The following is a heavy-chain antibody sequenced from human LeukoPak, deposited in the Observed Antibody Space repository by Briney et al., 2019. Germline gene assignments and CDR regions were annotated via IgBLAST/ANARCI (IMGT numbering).Heavy chain of an antibody. CDR2: INPNSGGT. Sequence: ASVKVSFKASGYTFTGYYMHWVRQAPGQGLEWMGWINPNSGGTNYAQKFQGRVTMTRDMSISTAYMELSRLRSDDTAVYYCARTFRLLWFGEFPFDYWGQGTLVTVSS. CDR3: ARTFRLLWFGEFPFDY. CDR1: GYTFTGYY. V-gene: IGHV1-2*02. D-gene: IGHD3-10*01. J-gene: IGHJ4*02.